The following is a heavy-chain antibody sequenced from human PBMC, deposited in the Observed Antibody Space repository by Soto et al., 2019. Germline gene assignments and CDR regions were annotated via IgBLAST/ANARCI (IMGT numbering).Heavy chain of an antibody. CDR1: GFTFSSYA. CDR2: ISGSGGST. D-gene: IGHD1-7*01. J-gene: IGHJ4*02. Sequence: GGSLRLSCPASGFTFSSYAMSWVRQAPGKGLEWVSAISGSGGSTYYADSVKGRFTISRDNSKNTLYLQMNSLRAEDTAVYYCAKDITGTTSYYFDYWGQGTLVTVSS. V-gene: IGHV3-23*01. CDR3: AKDITGTTSYYFDY.